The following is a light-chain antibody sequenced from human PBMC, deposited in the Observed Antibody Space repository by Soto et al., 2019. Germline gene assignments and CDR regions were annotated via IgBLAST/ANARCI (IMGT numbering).Light chain of an antibody. V-gene: IGKV1-12*01. CDR2: TAS. Sequence: DIQMTQSPSSVSSSFLVRCTITCLASQGVSTWLAWYQQKPGKAPNLLIYTASSLQSGVPSRFSGSGSGTDFTLTINGLQPEDFATYYCQQAASFPITFGQGTRLEIK. CDR3: QQAASFPIT. CDR1: QGVSTW. J-gene: IGKJ5*01.